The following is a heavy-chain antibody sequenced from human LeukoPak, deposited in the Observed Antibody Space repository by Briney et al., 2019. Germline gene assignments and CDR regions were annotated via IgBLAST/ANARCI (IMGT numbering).Heavy chain of an antibody. CDR2: IFYSGST. J-gene: IGHJ4*02. CDR3: ARQMNTVTADY. CDR1: GGSISSSSYF. Sequence: SETLPLTCTVSGGSISSSSYFWGWIRQPPGKGLEWIGSIFYSGSTYYNPSLNSRVTISIDTSKNQFSLRLSSVTAADTAVYYCARQMNTVTADYWGQGTLVTVSS. V-gene: IGHV4-39*01. D-gene: IGHD4-17*01.